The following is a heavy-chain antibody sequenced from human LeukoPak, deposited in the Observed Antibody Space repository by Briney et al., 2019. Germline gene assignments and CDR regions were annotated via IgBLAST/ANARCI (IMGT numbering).Heavy chain of an antibody. CDR3: AEITMIRGFDY. CDR1: GFSFSSYG. D-gene: IGHD3-10*01. Sequence: PGGCLRLSCAASGFSFSSYGMSSVRQAPRKGLEWVSSISSSGSSTYYADSVKGRFTISRDNSKNTLYLQMNSLRAEDTAVYYCAEITMIRGFDYWGQGTLVTVSS. CDR2: ISSSGSST. J-gene: IGHJ4*02. V-gene: IGHV3-23*01.